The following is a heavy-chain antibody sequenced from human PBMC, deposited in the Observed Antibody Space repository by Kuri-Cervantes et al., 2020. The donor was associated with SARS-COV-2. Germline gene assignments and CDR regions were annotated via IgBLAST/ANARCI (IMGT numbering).Heavy chain of an antibody. D-gene: IGHD2-2*01. J-gene: IGHJ6*03. CDR1: GYTFTGYY. CDR2: INPNSGGT. V-gene: IGHV1-2*02. Sequence: ASVKVSCKASGYTFTGYYMHWARQAPGQGLEWMGWINPNSGGTNYAQKFQGRVTMTRDTSISTAYMELSRLRSDDTAVYYCARDHSQLLFLLDYYYYMDVWGKGTTVTVSS. CDR3: ARDHSQLLFLLDYYYYMDV.